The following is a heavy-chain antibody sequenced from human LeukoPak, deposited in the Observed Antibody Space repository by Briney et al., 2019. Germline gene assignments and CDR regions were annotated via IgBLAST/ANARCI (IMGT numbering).Heavy chain of an antibody. CDR1: GFTLSSYA. CDR3: ARSFDP. J-gene: IGHJ5*02. Sequence: GRSLRLSCAASGFTLSSYAMHWVRQAPGKGLEWVAVISYGGSNKYYADSVKGRFTISRDNSKNTLYLQMNSLRAEDTAVYYCARSFDPWGQGTLVTVSS. V-gene: IGHV3-30*04. CDR2: ISYGGSNK.